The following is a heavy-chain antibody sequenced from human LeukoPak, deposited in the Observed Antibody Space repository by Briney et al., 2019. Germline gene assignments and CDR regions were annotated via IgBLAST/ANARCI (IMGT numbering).Heavy chain of an antibody. CDR2: IRYDGTNK. V-gene: IGHV3-30*02. D-gene: IGHD3-22*01. CDR1: GLVFSNYG. CDR3: AKERKTYFYDTSGYPIDY. J-gene: IGHJ4*02. Sequence: PGGSLRLSCQTSGLVFSNYGMHWVRQAPGKGLEWVAFIRYDGTNKYYADSVKGRFTISRDNSKNTLYLQMNSLRAEDTAVYYCAKERKTYFYDTSGYPIDYWGQGTLVTVSS.